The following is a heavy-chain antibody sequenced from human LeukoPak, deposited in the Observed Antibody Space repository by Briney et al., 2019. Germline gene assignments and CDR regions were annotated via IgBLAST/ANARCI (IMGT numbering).Heavy chain of an antibody. D-gene: IGHD6-19*01. J-gene: IGHJ4*02. Sequence: SCKASGYTFTSYYMHWVRQAPGKGLEYVSVISSNGGSTYYSDSVKGRFTVSRDNSKDTLYLQMNSLRIEDTAVYYCVRAPTVRSIAVAGYFDYWGRATLVTVSS. CDR1: GYTFTSYY. CDR2: ISSNGGST. V-gene: IGHV3-64D*06. CDR3: VRAPTVRSIAVAGYFDY.